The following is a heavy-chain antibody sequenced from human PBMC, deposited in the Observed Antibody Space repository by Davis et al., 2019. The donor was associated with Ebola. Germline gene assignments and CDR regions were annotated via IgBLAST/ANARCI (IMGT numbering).Heavy chain of an antibody. CDR1: GFTFSGSS. J-gene: IGHJ4*02. CDR3: ARAWTTMTYGGVAF. CDR2: ISVGTGAI. D-gene: IGHD4-17*01. Sequence: GESLKISCAASGFTFSGSSMNWVRRAPGKGLEWVSHISVGTGAIEYADSVKGRFTMSRDNAKNSLYLQMTSLRAEDTAIYYCARAWTTMTYGGVAFWGQGAQVTVSS. V-gene: IGHV3-48*01.